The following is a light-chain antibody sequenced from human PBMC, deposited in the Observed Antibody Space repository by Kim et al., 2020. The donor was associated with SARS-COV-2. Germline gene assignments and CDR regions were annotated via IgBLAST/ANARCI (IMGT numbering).Light chain of an antibody. CDR2: GKD. Sequence: ALGQTVRITCQGDRLRSYDASWYQQKPGQAAVLVIYGKDNRPSGIPDRFSGSSSGNTASLTITGAQAEDEAGYYCNSRDSSGNHLVFGGGTQLTVL. J-gene: IGLJ3*02. CDR3: NSRDSSGNHLV. V-gene: IGLV3-19*01. CDR1: RLRSYD.